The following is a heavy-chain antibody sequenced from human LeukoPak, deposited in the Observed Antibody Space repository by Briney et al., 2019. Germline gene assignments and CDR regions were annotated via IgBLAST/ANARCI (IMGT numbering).Heavy chain of an antibody. CDR3: ARRYTCGAGTNYLFDY. D-gene: IGHD4/OR15-4a*01. J-gene: IGHJ4*02. CDR2: IYPGDPDT. CDR1: GYSFPFYW. V-gene: IGHV5-51*01. Sequence: GESLKISCKGSGYSFPFYWICWVRQMPGKGLEWMGIIYPGDPDTRYSLSFQGQITISADKSISTAYLQWSSLKASDTAVYYCARRYTCGAGTNYLFDYWGQGTLVTVSS.